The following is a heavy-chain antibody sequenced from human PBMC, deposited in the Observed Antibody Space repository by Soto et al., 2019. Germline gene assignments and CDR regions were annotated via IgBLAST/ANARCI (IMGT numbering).Heavy chain of an antibody. CDR2: IYYSGSN. Sequence: SPETLSLTCTVSGGSISSTSYYWGWIRQPPGRGLEWIGSIYYSGSNYCNPSLKSRVTISVDTSKNQFSLKLSSVTAADTAVYYCASGAGGYYGSGSYKGDYYYGMDVWGQGTTVTVS. CDR1: GGSISSTSYY. J-gene: IGHJ6*02. V-gene: IGHV4-39*01. CDR3: ASGAGGYYGSGSYKGDYYYGMDV. D-gene: IGHD3-10*01.